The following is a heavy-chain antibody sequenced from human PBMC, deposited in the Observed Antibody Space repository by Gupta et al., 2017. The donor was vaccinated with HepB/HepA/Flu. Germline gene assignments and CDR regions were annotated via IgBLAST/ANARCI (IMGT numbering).Heavy chain of an antibody. Sequence: QLQLQESGPGLVKPSETLSLTCSVSGGSISSNNYYWGWIRQPPGKGLELIGIIYYSGSTYYNPSLQSRVTISVDTSKNQFSLNLRSLTAADTAVFYCARLAGTSSSYSYFDYWGQGTLVTGSS. CDR2: IYYSGST. CDR1: GGSISSNNYY. J-gene: IGHJ4*02. V-gene: IGHV4-39*01. D-gene: IGHD6-6*01. CDR3: ARLAGTSSSYSYFDY.